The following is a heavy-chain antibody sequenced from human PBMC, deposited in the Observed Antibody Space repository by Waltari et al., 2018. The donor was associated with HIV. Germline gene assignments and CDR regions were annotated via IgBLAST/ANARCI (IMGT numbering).Heavy chain of an antibody. Sequence: EVQLVQSGAEVKKPGESLKISCKGSGYSFTNYWIVWVRQMPGKGLEGMGIIYPGDSETSYSPSCQGQVTISAVKSISTAYLQLSSLKASDTAMYYCARRGMAAAGTGAGAFDYWGQGTLVTVSS. CDR1: GYSFTNYW. J-gene: IGHJ4*02. D-gene: IGHD6-13*01. CDR2: IYPGDSET. CDR3: ARRGMAAAGTGAGAFDY. V-gene: IGHV5-51*01.